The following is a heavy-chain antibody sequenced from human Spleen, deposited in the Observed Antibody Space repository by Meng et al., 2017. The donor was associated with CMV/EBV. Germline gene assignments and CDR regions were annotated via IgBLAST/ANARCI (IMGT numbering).Heavy chain of an antibody. CDR2: IIPILGIA. Sequence: SVKVSCKASGYTFTSYDINWVRQATGQGLEWMGGIIPILGIANYAQKFQDRVTITADKSTSTVYMELSSLRSEDTAVYYCARGQVDSGSYYDYWGQGTLVTVSS. V-gene: IGHV1-69*10. J-gene: IGHJ4*02. CDR1: GYTFTSYD. CDR3: ARGQVDSGSYYDY. D-gene: IGHD1-26*01.